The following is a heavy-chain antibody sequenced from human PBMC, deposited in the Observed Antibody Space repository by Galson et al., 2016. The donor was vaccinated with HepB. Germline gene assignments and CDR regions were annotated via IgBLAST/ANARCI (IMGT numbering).Heavy chain of an antibody. CDR2: INSLSTAA. D-gene: IGHD3-10*01. CDR1: GFTFGSYG. Sequence: SLRLSCAASGFTFGSYGMNWVRQAPGKGLEWISYINSLSTAAYYADSVKGRFFISRDNVRNSVFLQMNSLSDEETAVYYCARAGHGSGSYYDYSYFAMDVWGQGTTVTVSS. V-gene: IGHV3-48*02. J-gene: IGHJ6*02. CDR3: ARAGHGSGSYYDYSYFAMDV.